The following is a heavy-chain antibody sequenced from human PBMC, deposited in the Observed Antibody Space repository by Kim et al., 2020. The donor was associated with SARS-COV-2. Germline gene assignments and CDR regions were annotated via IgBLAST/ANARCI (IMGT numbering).Heavy chain of an antibody. CDR2: ISYEGSNK. D-gene: IGHD4-4*01. J-gene: IGHJ5*01. CDR3: ARCSVHSKRTGGWFDS. V-gene: IGHV3-30*04. Sequence: GGSLRLSCADSGFTFSRYSVNWVRQAPGKGLEWVTGISYEGSNKYYADSVKGRFTISRDNSKNTVYLQMNSLRTEDTAVYYCARCSVHSKRTGGWFDSCGQGTLVTVSS. CDR1: GFTFSRYS.